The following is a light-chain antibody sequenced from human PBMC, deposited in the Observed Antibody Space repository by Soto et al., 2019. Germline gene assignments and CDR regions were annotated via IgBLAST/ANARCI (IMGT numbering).Light chain of an antibody. CDR2: AAS. V-gene: IGKV1-39*01. J-gene: IGKJ1*01. CDR1: QSISSY. CDR3: QQSYSTPRT. Sequence: DIPMTQSPSSLSASVGDRVTITCRASQSISSYLNWYQQKPGKAPKLLICAASSLQSGVPSRLSGSGSGTDFTLTISSLQPEDFATYYCQQSYSTPRTFGQGTMVEIK.